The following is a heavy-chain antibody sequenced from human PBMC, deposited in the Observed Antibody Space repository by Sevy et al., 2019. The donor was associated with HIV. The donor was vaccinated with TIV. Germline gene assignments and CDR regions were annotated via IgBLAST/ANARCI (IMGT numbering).Heavy chain of an antibody. J-gene: IGHJ4*02. CDR2: ISSGSSYT. CDR3: AKDSRVYSSSHFDY. CDR1: GFTFSDHY. D-gene: IGHD6-13*01. Sequence: GGSLRLSCAASGFTFSDHYMSWIRQAPGKGLEWVSYISSGSSYTNYADSVKGRFTISRDNARNSLYLQMNSLRAEDTAVYYCAKDSRVYSSSHFDYWGQGIRVTVSS. V-gene: IGHV3-11*06.